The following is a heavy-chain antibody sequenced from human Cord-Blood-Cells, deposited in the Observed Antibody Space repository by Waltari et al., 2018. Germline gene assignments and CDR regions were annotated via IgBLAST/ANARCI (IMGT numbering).Heavy chain of an antibody. Sequence: QLQLQESGPGLVKPSETLSLTCTVSGGSISSSSYYWGWIRQPPGKGLEWIGSIYYSWSSSYNPSLKSPVTISVDTSTTQFSLKLSSVNAADTAVYYCARHLSWYSEYWGQGTLVTVSS. J-gene: IGHJ4*02. CDR3: ARHLSWYSEY. D-gene: IGHD6-13*01. CDR1: GGSISSSSYY. CDR2: IYYSWSS. V-gene: IGHV4-39*01.